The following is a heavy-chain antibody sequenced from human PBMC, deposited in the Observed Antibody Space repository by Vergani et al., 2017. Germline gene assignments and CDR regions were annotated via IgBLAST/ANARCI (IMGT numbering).Heavy chain of an antibody. Sequence: QVQLVQSGAEVKKPGASVKVSCKASGYTFTSYYMHWVRQAPGQGLEWMGIINPSGGSTSYAQKFQGRVTMTRDTSTSTVYMELSSLRSEDTAVYYCAIDTSGWSEPKQAFVFWGQGTMVTVSS. D-gene: IGHD6-19*01. J-gene: IGHJ3*01. CDR1: GYTFTSYY. V-gene: IGHV1-46*03. CDR3: AIDTSGWSEPKQAFVF. CDR2: INPSGGST.